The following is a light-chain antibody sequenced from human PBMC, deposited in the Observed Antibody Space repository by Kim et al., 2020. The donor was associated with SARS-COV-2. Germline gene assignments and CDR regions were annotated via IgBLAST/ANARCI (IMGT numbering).Light chain of an antibody. Sequence: WSPGERATLSCRASQSVSRYLGWYQQKPGQAPRLLIYDASNRATGTPARFSGSGSGTDFTLTISNLEPEDFAVYYCQQRSDWRLTFGGGTKVDIK. V-gene: IGKV3-11*01. CDR1: QSVSRY. J-gene: IGKJ4*01. CDR2: DAS. CDR3: QQRSDWRLT.